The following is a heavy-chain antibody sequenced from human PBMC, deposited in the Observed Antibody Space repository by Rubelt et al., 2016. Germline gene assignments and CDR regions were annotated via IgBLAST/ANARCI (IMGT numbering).Heavy chain of an antibody. V-gene: IGHV5-10-1*03. D-gene: IGHD1-14*01. CDR3: ATHVNHNWFDP. Sequence: EVQLVQSGAEVKKPGESLRISCKGSGYSFTSYWISWVRQMPGKGLEWMGRIDPSDSYTNYSPAFQGPVTISSDKSISTAYLQSSSLKASDTAMYYCATHVNHNWFDPWGQGTLVTVSS. CDR2: IDPSDSYT. J-gene: IGHJ5*02. CDR1: GYSFTSYW.